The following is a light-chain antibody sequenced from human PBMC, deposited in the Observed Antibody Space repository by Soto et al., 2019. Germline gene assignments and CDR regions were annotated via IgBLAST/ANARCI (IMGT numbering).Light chain of an antibody. CDR3: RSSDSSGGGSV. Sequence: QSVLTQPPSVSGAPGQRGTISCTGSSSNIGAGYDVHWYQQLPGTAPKLLIYGNSNRPSGVPDRFSSSKSGTSASLAIAGLQAEDGAEYYCRSSDSSGGGSVFVGGTKLTVL. CDR2: GNS. V-gene: IGLV1-40*01. J-gene: IGLJ3*02. CDR1: SSNIGAGYD.